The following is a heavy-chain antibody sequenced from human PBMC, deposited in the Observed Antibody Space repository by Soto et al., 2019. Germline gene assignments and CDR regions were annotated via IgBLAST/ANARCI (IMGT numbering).Heavy chain of an antibody. CDR1: CGSISSYY. J-gene: IGHJ6*02. CDR3: ARALHNRHGDYVMDL. CDR2: IYTSGST. V-gene: IGHV4-4*07. Sequence: QVQLQESGPGLVKPSETLSLTCTVSCGSISSYYWSWIRQPAAKGLEWIGRIYTSGSTNYNPSLKSRVTMSGDTSKSQCTRKLSSVTAADTAVYYCARALHNRHGDYVMDLWGHGTTVAVAS. D-gene: IGHD1-1*01.